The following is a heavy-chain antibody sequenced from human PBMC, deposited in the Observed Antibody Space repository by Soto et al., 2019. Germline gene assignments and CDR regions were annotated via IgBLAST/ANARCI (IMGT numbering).Heavy chain of an antibody. CDR1: GGTFSSYA. CDR3: ARVSMGGYNYDY. Sequence: GTSVKVSCKASGGTFSSYASSWVRQAPGQGLEWMGGIIPIFGTANYAQKFQGRVTITADESTSTAYMELSSLRSEDTAVYYCARVSMGGYNYDYWGQGTLVTVSS. D-gene: IGHD5-12*01. V-gene: IGHV1-69*13. J-gene: IGHJ4*02. CDR2: IIPIFGTA.